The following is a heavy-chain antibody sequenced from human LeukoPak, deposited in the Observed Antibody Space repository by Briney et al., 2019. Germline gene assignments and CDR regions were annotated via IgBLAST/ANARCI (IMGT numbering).Heavy chain of an antibody. V-gene: IGHV3-48*03. CDR1: GFTFSSYA. CDR2: ISSSGSTI. Sequence: GGSLRLSCAASGFTFSSYAMNWVRQAPGKGLEWVSYISSSGSTIYYADSVKGRFTISRDNAKNSLYLQMNSLRAEDAAVYYCARDGWGVPDYWGQGTLVTVSS. D-gene: IGHD3-10*01. J-gene: IGHJ4*02. CDR3: ARDGWGVPDY.